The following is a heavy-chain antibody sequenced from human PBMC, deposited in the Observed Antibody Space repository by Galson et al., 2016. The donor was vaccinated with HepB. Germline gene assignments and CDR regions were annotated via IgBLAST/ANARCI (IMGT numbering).Heavy chain of an antibody. CDR2: IRSKAYGGTT. CDR3: TRDAGYSSSWYRYYFDY. Sequence: SLRLSCAASGFTFGDYAMSWVRQAPGKGLEWVGFIRSKAYGGTTEYAASVKGRFTISRDDSKTIAYLQMNSLKTEDTAVYYCTRDAGYSSSWYRYYFDYWGQGTLVTVSS. D-gene: IGHD6-13*01. V-gene: IGHV3-49*04. CDR1: GFTFGDYA. J-gene: IGHJ4*02.